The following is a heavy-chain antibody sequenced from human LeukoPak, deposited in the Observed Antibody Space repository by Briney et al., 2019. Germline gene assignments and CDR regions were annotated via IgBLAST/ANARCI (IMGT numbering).Heavy chain of an antibody. CDR3: ARNNGMDV. Sequence: GGSLRLSCAASGFTLRNYWMSWVRQAPGKGREWVANIKQDASEKYYVDSVKGRFTISRDNAKNSLSLQMNSLRAEDTALYHCARNNGMDVWGQGTTVTVSS. CDR1: GFTLRNYW. V-gene: IGHV3-7*03. J-gene: IGHJ6*02. CDR2: IKQDASEK.